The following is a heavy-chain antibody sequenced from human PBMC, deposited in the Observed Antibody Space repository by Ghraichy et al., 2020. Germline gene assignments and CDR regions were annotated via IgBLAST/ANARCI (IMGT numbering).Heavy chain of an antibody. CDR2: IHSSGRT. Sequence: SQTLALTCSVTSGSISNHYWRWIRQPPGKGLEWIGNIHSSGRTIYNPSLKSRITMSVDRPENQFSLKLISVTAADTATYYCARSGGWFDPWGQGVLVNVSS. J-gene: IGHJ5*02. CDR1: SGSISNHY. V-gene: IGHV4-59*11. CDR3: ARSGGWFDP.